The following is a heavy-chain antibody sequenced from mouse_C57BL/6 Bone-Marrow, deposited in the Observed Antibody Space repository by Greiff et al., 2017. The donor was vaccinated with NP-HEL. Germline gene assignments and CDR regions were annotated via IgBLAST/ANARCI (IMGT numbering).Heavy chain of an antibody. J-gene: IGHJ2*01. D-gene: IGHD1-1*01. V-gene: IGHV14-4*01. CDR1: GFNIKDDY. CDR3: TTPLYYSGSSPADY. Sequence: VQLQQSGAELVRPGASVKLSCTASGFNIKDDYMHWVKQRPEQGLEWIGWIDPENGDTEYASKFQGKATITADKSSNTAYLQLSSLTSEDTAVYYGTTPLYYSGSSPADYWGQGTTLTVSS. CDR2: IDPENGDT.